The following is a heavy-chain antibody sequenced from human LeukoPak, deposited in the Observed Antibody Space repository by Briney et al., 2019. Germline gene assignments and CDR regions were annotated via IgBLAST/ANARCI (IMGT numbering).Heavy chain of an antibody. V-gene: IGHV4-59*01. D-gene: IGHD2-2*01. Sequence: SETLSLTCTVSNGDINNYYWSWVRQPPGKGLEWIGYIYYRGSTKYNPSLKSRVTISIDMSNDQVSLRLNSLTAADTAVYYCARSESGVQYFQHYFYIDAWGKGTTVTVSS. CDR3: ARSESGVQYFQHYFYIDA. CDR2: IYYRGST. CDR1: NGDINNYY. J-gene: IGHJ6*03.